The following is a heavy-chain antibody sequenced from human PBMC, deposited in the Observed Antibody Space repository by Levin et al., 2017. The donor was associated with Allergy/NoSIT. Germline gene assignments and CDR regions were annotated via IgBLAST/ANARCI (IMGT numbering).Heavy chain of an antibody. V-gene: IGHV3-23*01. Sequence: PSETLSLTCAASGFTFSSYAMSWVRQAPGKGLEWVSAISGSSGSTYYADSVKGRFTISRDNSKNTLYLQMNSLRAEDTAVYYCAKKGDYDTKRDYFDYWGQGTLVTVSS. CDR3: AKKGDYDTKRDYFDY. CDR1: GFTFSSYA. CDR2: ISGSSGST. D-gene: IGHD4-17*01. J-gene: IGHJ4*02.